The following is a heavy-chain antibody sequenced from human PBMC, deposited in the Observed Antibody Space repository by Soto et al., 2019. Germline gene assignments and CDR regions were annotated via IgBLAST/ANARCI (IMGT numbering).Heavy chain of an antibody. Sequence: QVQLVESGGGVVQPGRSLRLSCAASGFTFSSYGMHWVHQAPGKGLEWVAVIWYDGSNKYYADSVKGRFTISRDNSKNTLYLQMNSLRAEDTAVYYCARGYCGGDCYDYYYYGMDVWGQGTTVTVSS. D-gene: IGHD2-21*02. CDR1: GFTFSSYG. CDR2: IWYDGSNK. CDR3: ARGYCGGDCYDYYYYGMDV. V-gene: IGHV3-33*01. J-gene: IGHJ6*02.